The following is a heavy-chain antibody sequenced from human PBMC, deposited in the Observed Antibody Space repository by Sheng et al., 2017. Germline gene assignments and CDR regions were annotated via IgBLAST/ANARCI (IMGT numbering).Heavy chain of an antibody. V-gene: IGHV4-34*01. CDR3: ASGRTVTTVGYYFDY. Sequence: QVQLQQWGAGLLKPSETLSLTCAVYGGSFSGYYWSWIRQPPGKGLEWIGEINHSGSTNYNPSLKSRVTISVDTSKNQFSLKLSSVTAADTAVYYCASGRTVTTVGYYFDYWGQGTLVTVSS. CDR2: INHSGST. D-gene: IGHD4-4*01. J-gene: IGHJ4*02. CDR1: GGSFSGYY.